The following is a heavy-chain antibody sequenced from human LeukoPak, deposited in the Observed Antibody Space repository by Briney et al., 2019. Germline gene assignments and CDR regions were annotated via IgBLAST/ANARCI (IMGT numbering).Heavy chain of an antibody. CDR1: GFTFSGYS. D-gene: IGHD3-10*01. Sequence: GGSLRLSCAASGFTFSGYSLNWVRQAPGKGLEWVSSISSGSGYIYYADSVKGRFTISRDNAKTSLYLQKNSLRAEDTAVYYCARDGEGTSLSFFDYWGLGTLVTVSA. V-gene: IGHV3-21*01. CDR2: ISSGSGYI. CDR3: ARDGEGTSLSFFDY. J-gene: IGHJ4*02.